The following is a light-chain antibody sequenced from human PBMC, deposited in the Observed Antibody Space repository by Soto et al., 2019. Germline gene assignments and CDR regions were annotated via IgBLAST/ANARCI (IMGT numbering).Light chain of an antibody. CDR2: DVS. Sequence: QSALTQPASVSGSPGQSITISCTGTSSDVGAYNFVSWYQQNPGKVPKLVIYDVSNRPPGVSNRFSGSKSGNTASLTISGLQAEDEAAYYCSSYTSTFTLVFGGGTKLTVL. CDR3: SSYTSTFTLV. CDR1: SSDVGAYNF. J-gene: IGLJ2*01. V-gene: IGLV2-14*01.